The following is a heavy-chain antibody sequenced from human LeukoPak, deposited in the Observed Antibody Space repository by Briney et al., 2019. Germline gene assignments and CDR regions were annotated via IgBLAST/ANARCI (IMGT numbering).Heavy chain of an antibody. CDR1: GFTFSSYS. D-gene: IGHD3-10*01. J-gene: IGHJ4*02. V-gene: IGHV3-21*01. CDR3: ARLTLWSGESVDY. Sequence: GGSLRLSCAASGFTFSSYSMNWVRQAPGKGLEWVSSISSSSSYIYYADSVKGRFTISRDNAKNSLYLQMSSLGAEDTAVYYCARLTLWSGESVDYWGQGTLVTVSS. CDR2: ISSSSSYI.